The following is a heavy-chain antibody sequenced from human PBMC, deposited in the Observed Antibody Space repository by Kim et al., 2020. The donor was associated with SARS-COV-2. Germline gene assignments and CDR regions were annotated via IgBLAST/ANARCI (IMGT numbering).Heavy chain of an antibody. CDR3: TKGRVGATTYFDY. CDR2: ISGSGGTT. CDR1: GFTFSSYA. J-gene: IGHJ4*02. V-gene: IGHV3-23*01. Sequence: GGSLRLSCAASGFTFSSYAMSWVRQAPGKGLEWVSVISGSGGTTYYADSVQGRFTISRDNSKNTLYVQMNSLRAEDTAVDYCTKGRVGATTYFDYWGQGTLVTVSS. D-gene: IGHD1-26*01.